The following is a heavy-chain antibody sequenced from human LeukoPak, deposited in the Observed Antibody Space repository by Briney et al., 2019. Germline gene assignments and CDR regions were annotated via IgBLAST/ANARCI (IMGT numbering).Heavy chain of an antibody. Sequence: GASVKVSCKASGYTFTSYYTHSLRQSPRQELEWLGIINPNGSSTSYTPKFHARVNMTRDTSTSTVYMGLRSLRSEDTAVYYCAIVGGIAVGGSPDAFDIWGQGTMVTVSS. CDR3: AIVGGIAVGGSPDAFDI. J-gene: IGHJ3*02. CDR1: GYTFTSYY. CDR2: INPNGSST. D-gene: IGHD6-19*01. V-gene: IGHV1-46*01.